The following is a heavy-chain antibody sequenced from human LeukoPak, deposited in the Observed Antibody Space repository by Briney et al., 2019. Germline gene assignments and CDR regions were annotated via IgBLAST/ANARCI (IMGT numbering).Heavy chain of an antibody. CDR3: AREAGEVSNPEKKFDF. CDR2: IFSSGGRT. J-gene: IGHJ4*02. CDR1: GFTLTNFF. V-gene: IGHV1-46*01. D-gene: IGHD2-21*01. Sequence: ASVKVSRKASGFTLTNFFMHWVRQAPGQGPEWMGAIFSSGGRTINAQRLQGRITITRDTSTNTVYMDPSSLRSDDTAVYYCAREAGEVSNPEKKFDFWGQGTLVIVSS.